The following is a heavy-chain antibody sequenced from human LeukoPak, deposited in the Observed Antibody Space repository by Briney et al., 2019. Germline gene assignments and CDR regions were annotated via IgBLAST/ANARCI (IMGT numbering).Heavy chain of an antibody. Sequence: GGSLRLSCAASGFIFSSYSMSWVRQAPGKGLEWVSVITGSGGNTYYADSVKGRFTISKDNSKNTVYLQMSSLRVDDTAVYYCAKDFIYSSGWINYYGMDVWGQGTTVTVSS. J-gene: IGHJ6*02. CDR3: AKDFIYSSGWINYYGMDV. D-gene: IGHD6-25*01. V-gene: IGHV3-23*01. CDR1: GFIFSSYS. CDR2: ITGSGGNT.